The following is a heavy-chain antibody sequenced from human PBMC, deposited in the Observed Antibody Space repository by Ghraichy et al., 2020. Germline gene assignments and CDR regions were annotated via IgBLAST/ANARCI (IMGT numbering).Heavy chain of an antibody. V-gene: IGHV4-4*09. Sequence: SETLSLTCTVSGGSISSYYWSWIRQPPGKGLEWIGYIYTSGSTNYNPSLKSRVTISVDTSKNQFSLKLSSVTAADTAVYYCARLSPRKKAMNWFDPWGQGTLVTVSS. J-gene: IGHJ5*02. D-gene: IGHD1-14*01. CDR1: GGSISSYY. CDR2: IYTSGST. CDR3: ARLSPRKKAMNWFDP.